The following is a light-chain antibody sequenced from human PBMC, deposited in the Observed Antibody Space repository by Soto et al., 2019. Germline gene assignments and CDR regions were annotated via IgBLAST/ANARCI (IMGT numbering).Light chain of an antibody. J-gene: IGKJ2*03. V-gene: IGKV3-20*01. CDR2: GAS. Sequence: EIVLTQSPGTLSLSPGERATLSCRASQTMRSSHLAWYQQKPGQAPRLLIYGASTRTFDVPDRFSGSGSGTNFTLTISRLQPDDFATYYCQQYTTYSYSFGQGTKLEIK. CDR1: QTMRSSH. CDR3: QQYTTYSYS.